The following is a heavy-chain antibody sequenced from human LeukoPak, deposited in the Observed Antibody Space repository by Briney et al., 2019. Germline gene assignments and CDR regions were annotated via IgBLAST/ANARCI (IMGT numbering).Heavy chain of an antibody. Sequence: PGGSLRLSCAASGFAFRSYGMSWVRQAPGKGLEWVSAISGNGVGTYYADSVKGRFTISRDNSKNTLYLQMNSLRAEDTAAYYCAKTRPLDSSSWSHGDYWGQGTLVTVSS. D-gene: IGHD6-13*01. CDR1: GFAFRSYG. V-gene: IGHV3-23*01. CDR3: AKTRPLDSSSWSHGDY. CDR2: ISGNGVGT. J-gene: IGHJ4*02.